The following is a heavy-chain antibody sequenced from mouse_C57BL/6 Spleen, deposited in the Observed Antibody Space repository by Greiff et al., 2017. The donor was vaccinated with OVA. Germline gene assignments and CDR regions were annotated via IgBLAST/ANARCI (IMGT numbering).Heavy chain of an antibody. CDR2: ISYDGSN. D-gene: IGHD2-4*01. V-gene: IGHV3-6*01. CDR3: ARTLYDYDAWFAY. CDR1: GFSITSGYY. J-gene: IGHJ3*01. Sequence: EVQLVESGPGLVKPSQSLSLTCSVTGFSITSGYYWNWIRQFPGNKLEWMGYISYDGSNNYNPSLKNRISITRDTTRNQFFLKLNSVTTEDTATYYCARTLYDYDAWFAYWGQGTLVTVSA.